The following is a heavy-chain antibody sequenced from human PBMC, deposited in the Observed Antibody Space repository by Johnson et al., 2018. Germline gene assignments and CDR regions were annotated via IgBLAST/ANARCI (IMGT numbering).Heavy chain of an antibody. V-gene: IGHV3-7*03. J-gene: IGHJ6*03. CDR1: GFTFSSYW. CDR2: IKQDGSEK. CDR3: AKGGYYYYMDV. Sequence: EVQLVESGGGLVQPGGSLRLSCAASGFTFSSYWMSWVRQAPGKGLEWVANIKQDGSEKYYVDSVKGRFTISRDNAKDSLYLQMNSLRAEDTASYYCAKGGYYYYMDVWGKGTTVTVSS.